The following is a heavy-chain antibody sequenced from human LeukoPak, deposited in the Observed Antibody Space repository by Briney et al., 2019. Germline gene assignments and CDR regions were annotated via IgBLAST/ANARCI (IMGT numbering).Heavy chain of an antibody. J-gene: IGHJ4*02. Sequence: GGSLRLSCAASGFTFSSYSMNWVRQAPGKGLEWVSSISSSSSYIYYADSVKGRFTISRDNAKNSLYLRMNSLRAEDTAVYYCARGSRGLYFDYWGQGTLVTVSS. CDR2: ISSSSSYI. CDR1: GFTFSSYS. V-gene: IGHV3-21*01. CDR3: ARGSRGLYFDY.